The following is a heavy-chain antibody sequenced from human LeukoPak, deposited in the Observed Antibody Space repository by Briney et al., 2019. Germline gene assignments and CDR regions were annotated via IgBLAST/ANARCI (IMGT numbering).Heavy chain of an antibody. Sequence: GGSLPLSCVASLVTLIGFSISSGRPAPRRGRQWVSAICGSVGSTYYADPVKGRFTISRDNSKNTLYLQMSSLRAEDTAVYYCAKDWSGYSYFGNWFDPWGQGTLVTVSS. CDR1: LVTLIGFS. CDR2: ICGSVGST. CDR3: AKDWSGYSYFGNWFDP. V-gene: IGHV3-23*01. D-gene: IGHD5-18*01. J-gene: IGHJ5*02.